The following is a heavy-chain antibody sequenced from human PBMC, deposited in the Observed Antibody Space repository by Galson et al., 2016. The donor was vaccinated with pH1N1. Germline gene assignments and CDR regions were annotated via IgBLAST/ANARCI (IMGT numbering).Heavy chain of an antibody. Sequence: PALVKPPQTLTLTCTFSGFSLRTSGVGVGWIRQPPGKALEWLAVIYWDDDTYYSTSLKTRLTISKDTSKNQVVLTMTNMDPVDTATYYCARFLYGDYSNWFDPWGHGTRVTVSS. CDR2: IYWDDDT. J-gene: IGHJ5*02. V-gene: IGHV2-70*12. CDR3: ARFLYGDYSNWFDP. D-gene: IGHD4-17*01. CDR1: GFSLRTSGVG.